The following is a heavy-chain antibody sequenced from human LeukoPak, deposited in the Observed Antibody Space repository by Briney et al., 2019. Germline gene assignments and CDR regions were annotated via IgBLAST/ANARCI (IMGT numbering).Heavy chain of an antibody. CDR1: GYSFTGYW. CDR2: IFPGDSDT. Sequence: GESLKISCKGSGYSFTGYWIHWVRQMPGKGLEWLGTIFPGDSDTRYSPSLQGQVTISADKSISTAYLQWSGLKASDTAMYYCARGGSSSPYDWLDPWGQGTLVTVSS. D-gene: IGHD2-15*01. J-gene: IGHJ5*02. CDR3: ARGGSSSPYDWLDP. V-gene: IGHV5-51*01.